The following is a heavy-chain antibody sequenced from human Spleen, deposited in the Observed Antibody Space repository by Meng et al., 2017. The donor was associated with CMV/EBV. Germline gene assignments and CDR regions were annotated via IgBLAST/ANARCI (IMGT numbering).Heavy chain of an antibody. CDR2: ISDSGSS. Sequence: SETLSLTCTVSGGSISYYSWSWIRQSPGQRLEWIGYISDSGSSNYNPSLKSRVTMSTDTSKNQSSLRLTSVTAADTAVYYCASNGYSTSGGGFFDYWGQGALVTVSS. CDR3: ASNGYSTSGGGFFDY. J-gene: IGHJ4*02. CDR1: GGSISYYS. V-gene: IGHV4-59*01. D-gene: IGHD5-12*01.